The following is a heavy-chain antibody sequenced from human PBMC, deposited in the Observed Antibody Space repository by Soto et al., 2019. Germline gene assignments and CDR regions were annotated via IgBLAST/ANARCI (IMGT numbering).Heavy chain of an antibody. Sequence: QVQLVESGGGVVQPGRSLRLSCAASGFTFSSYAMHWVRQAPGKGLEWVAVISYDGSNKYYEDSVKGRFTISRDNSKNPLYLQMHSLRAEDTAVYYCARDYSPYYYYYGMDVWGQGTTVTVSS. CDR2: ISYDGSNK. CDR3: ARDYSPYYYYYGMDV. V-gene: IGHV3-30-3*01. CDR1: GFTFSSYA. D-gene: IGHD4-4*01. J-gene: IGHJ6*02.